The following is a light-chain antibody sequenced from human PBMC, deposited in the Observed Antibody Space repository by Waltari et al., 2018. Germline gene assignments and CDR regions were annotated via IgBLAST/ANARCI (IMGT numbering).Light chain of an antibody. J-gene: IGLJ2*01. CDR3: ASYTKTSTLI. CDR1: SSDVGAYHS. CDR2: NVN. Sequence: QSALTQPASVSGSPGHSLTVSCTGTSSDVGAYHSVSWYHQHPGKAPSLIIYNVNRRPSVVSRRFSGSKSDNTASLTTSGLQAEDEADYYCASYTKTSTLIFGGGTRLTVL. V-gene: IGLV2-14*03.